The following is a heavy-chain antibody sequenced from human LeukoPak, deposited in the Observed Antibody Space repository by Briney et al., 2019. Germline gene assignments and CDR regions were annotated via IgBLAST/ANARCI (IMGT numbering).Heavy chain of an antibody. J-gene: IGHJ6*02. CDR2: ISGSGGGT. CDR1: GFTFSSYA. CDR3: ANGGIAVAGTYYGMDV. V-gene: IGHV3-23*01. Sequence: PGGSLRLSCAASGFTFSSYAMSWVRQAPGKGLEWVSAISGSGGGTYYADSVKGRFTISRDNSKNTLYLQMNSLRAEDTAVYYCANGGIAVAGTYYGMDVWGQGTTVTVSS. D-gene: IGHD6-19*01.